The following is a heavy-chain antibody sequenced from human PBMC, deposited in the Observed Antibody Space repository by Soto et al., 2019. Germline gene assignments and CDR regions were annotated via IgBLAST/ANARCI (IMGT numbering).Heavy chain of an antibody. CDR2: ISSDGSNQ. Sequence: QVQLVESGGGVVQPGRSLRLSSAATGFTFSTFAMHWVRQAPGKGLEWVAVISSDGSNQYYADSVKGRFTISRDNSKNTLFLQMNSLRAEDTAMYYCARAPTSRFDYWGQGTLVTVSS. CDR3: ARAPTSRFDY. CDR1: GFTFSTFA. V-gene: IGHV3-30-3*01. J-gene: IGHJ4*02.